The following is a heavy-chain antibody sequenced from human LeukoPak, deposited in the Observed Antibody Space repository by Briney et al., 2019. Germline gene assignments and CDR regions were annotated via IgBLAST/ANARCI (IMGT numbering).Heavy chain of an antibody. V-gene: IGHV4-38-2*02. CDR2: IYHSGST. J-gene: IGHJ5*02. CDR1: GYSISSGYY. Sequence: PSETLSLTCTVSGYSISSGYYWGWIRQPPGKGLEWIGSIYHSGSTYYNPSLKSRVTISVDTSKNQFSLKLSSVTAADTAVYYCARDLTVDTAMVGWFDPWGQGTLVTVSS. D-gene: IGHD5-18*01. CDR3: ARDLTVDTAMVGWFDP.